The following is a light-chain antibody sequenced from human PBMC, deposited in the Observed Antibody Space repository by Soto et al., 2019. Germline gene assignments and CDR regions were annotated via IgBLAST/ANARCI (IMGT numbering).Light chain of an antibody. CDR1: HDISNY. J-gene: IGKJ5*01. V-gene: IGKV1-27*01. CDR2: GAS. CDR3: QKYNSVLRA. Sequence: DIQMTQSPSSLSASVGDRVTITCRASHDISNYLAWYQQKPGKIPKLLIYGASTLQSGVPSRFSGSGSGTDFTLTISGLQPEDIATYYCQKYNSVLRAFGQGTRREIK.